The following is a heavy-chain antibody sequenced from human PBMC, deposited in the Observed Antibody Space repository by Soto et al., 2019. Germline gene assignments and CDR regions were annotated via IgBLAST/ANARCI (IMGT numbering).Heavy chain of an antibody. J-gene: IGHJ6*02. D-gene: IGHD5-12*01. CDR3: AKDVDSGYDLESYYYYGMDV. CDR2: ISYDGSNK. Sequence: PGWSLRLSCAASGFTFSSYGIHWVRQAPGKGLEWVAVISYDGSNKYYADSVKGRFTISRDNSKNTLYLQMNSQRAEDTAVYYCAKDVDSGYDLESYYYYGMDVWGQGTTVTVSS. V-gene: IGHV3-30*18. CDR1: GFTFSSYG.